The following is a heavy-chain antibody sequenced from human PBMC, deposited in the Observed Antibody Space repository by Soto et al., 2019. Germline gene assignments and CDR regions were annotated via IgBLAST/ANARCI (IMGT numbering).Heavy chain of an antibody. D-gene: IGHD2-15*01. J-gene: IGHJ3*02. CDR2: ISSNGGST. CDR3: ARGVGSDIVVVVAAPAGSFDI. Sequence: PGGSLRLSCAASGFTFSSYAMHWVRQAPGKGLEYVSAISSNGGSTYYANSVKGRFTISRDNSKNTLYLQMGSLRAEDMAVYYCARGVGSDIVVVVAAPAGSFDIWGQGTMVTVSS. CDR1: GFTFSSYA. V-gene: IGHV3-64*01.